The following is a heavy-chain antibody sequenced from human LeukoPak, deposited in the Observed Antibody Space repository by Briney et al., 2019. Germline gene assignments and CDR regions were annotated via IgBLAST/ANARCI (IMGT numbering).Heavy chain of an antibody. D-gene: IGHD3-10*01. V-gene: IGHV3-9*01. CDR3: ARDRSNVGGQGIYYYYYYYMDV. J-gene: IGHJ6*03. Sequence: PGGSLRLSCAASGFTFDDYAMHWVRQAPGKGLEWVSGISWNSGSIGYADSVKGRFTISRDNAKNSLYLQMNSLRAEDTALYYCARDRSNVGGQGIYYYYYYYMDVWGKGTTVTVSS. CDR2: ISWNSGSI. CDR1: GFTFDDYA.